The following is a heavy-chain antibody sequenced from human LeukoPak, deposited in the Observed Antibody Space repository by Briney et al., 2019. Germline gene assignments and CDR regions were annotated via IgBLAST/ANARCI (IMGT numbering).Heavy chain of an antibody. CDR3: ANYGGYYDYVWGSYRFDY. CDR2: ISGSGGST. Sequence: GGSLRLSCAASGFTFSSYGMSWVRQAPGKGLEWVSAISGSGGSTYYADSVKGRFTISRDNSKNTLYLQMNSLRAEDTAVYYCANYGGYYDYVWGSYRFDYWGQGTLVTVSS. CDR1: GFTFSSYG. V-gene: IGHV3-23*01. D-gene: IGHD3-16*02. J-gene: IGHJ4*02.